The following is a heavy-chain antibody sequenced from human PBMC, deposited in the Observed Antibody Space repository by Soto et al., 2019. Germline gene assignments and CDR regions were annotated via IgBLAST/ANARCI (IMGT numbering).Heavy chain of an antibody. V-gene: IGHV3-53*01. D-gene: IGHD5-18*01. CDR2: IYSGGST. CDR3: AYSPFLPWGR. Sequence: EVQLVESGGGLIQPGGSLRLSCAASGFTFSSNDMNWVRQAPGKGLEWVSLIYSGGSTYYADSVKGRFTISRDNSKNTLYLQMSSLRAEDTAVYYCAYSPFLPWGRWGQGTIVTVSS. CDR1: GFTFSSND. J-gene: IGHJ3*01.